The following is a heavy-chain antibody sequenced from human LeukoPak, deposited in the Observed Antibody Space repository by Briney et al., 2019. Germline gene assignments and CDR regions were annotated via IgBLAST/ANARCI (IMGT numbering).Heavy chain of an antibody. D-gene: IGHD5-24*01. CDR1: GFTFSSYG. CDR3: AKEGDGYH. V-gene: IGHV3-30*02. CDR2: IQYDGSNE. Sequence: GGSLGLSCAASGFTFSSYGMHWVRQAPGKGLEWVAYIQYDGSNEQYADSVKGRFSISRDSSKNILYLQMNSLSAEDTAVYYCAKEGDGYHWGQGTMVTVSS. J-gene: IGHJ3*01.